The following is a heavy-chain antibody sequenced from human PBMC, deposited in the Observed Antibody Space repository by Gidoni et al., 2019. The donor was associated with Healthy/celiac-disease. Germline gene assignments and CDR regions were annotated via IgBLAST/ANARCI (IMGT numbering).Heavy chain of an antibody. J-gene: IGHJ3*02. CDR3: ARGGITIFGVVNDAFDI. CDR1: GGSISSGDYY. Sequence: QVQLQESGPGLVKPSQTLSLTCTVSGGSISSGDYYWGWIRQPPGKGLEWIGYIYYSGSTYYNPSLKSRVTISVVTSKNQFSLKLSSVTAADTAVYYCARGGITIFGVVNDAFDIWGQGTMVTVSS. CDR2: IYYSGST. D-gene: IGHD3-3*01. V-gene: IGHV4-30-4*01.